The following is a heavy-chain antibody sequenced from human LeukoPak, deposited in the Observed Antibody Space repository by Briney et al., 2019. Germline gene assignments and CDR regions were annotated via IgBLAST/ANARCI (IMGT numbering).Heavy chain of an antibody. CDR2: IKPDGGQK. Sequence: GGSLRLSCSGSGFTFGTYWMSWVRQAPGKGLEWVANIKPDGGQKYYVDSVKGRFTISRDNAKNSLYLQMDNLRTEDTAVYFCARDRESNWYPFLDCWGQGTLVTVSS. J-gene: IGHJ4*02. V-gene: IGHV3-7*03. CDR3: ARDRESNWYPFLDC. D-gene: IGHD1-20*01. CDR1: GFTFGTYW.